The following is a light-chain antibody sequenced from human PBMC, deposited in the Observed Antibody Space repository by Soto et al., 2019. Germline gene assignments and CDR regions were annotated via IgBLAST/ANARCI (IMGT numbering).Light chain of an antibody. CDR2: KAS. J-gene: IGKJ1*01. Sequence: DIQMTQSPSTLSASVGDRVIITCRASQSISSWLAWYQQKPGKAPNLLIYKASTLNSGVPPSFSGSGAGTAFTITVSSLQPDDFATYYCHQYDYSSWTFGRGTKVESK. CDR1: QSISSW. V-gene: IGKV1-5*03. CDR3: HQYDYSSWT.